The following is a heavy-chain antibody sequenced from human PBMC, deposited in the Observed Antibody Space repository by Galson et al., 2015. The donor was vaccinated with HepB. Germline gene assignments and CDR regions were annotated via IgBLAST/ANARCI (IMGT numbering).Heavy chain of an antibody. Sequence: SLRLSCAASGFTFSSYEMNWVRQAPGKGLEWVSYISSSGSTIYYADSVKGRFTISRDNAKNSLYLQMNSLRAEDTAVYYCARGPGYSYGRDYWGQGTLVTVSS. J-gene: IGHJ4*02. CDR2: ISSSGSTI. CDR3: ARGPGYSYGRDY. CDR1: GFTFSSYE. D-gene: IGHD5-18*01. V-gene: IGHV3-48*03.